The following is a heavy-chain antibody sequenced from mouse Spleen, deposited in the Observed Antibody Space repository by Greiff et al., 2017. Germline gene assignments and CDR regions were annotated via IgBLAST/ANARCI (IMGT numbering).Heavy chain of an antibody. Sequence: QVQLQQPGAELVRPGSSVKLSCKASGYTFTSYWMDWVKQRPGQGLEWIGNIYPSDSETHYNQKFKDKATLTVDKSSSTAYMQLSSLTSEDSAVYYCARGGLRPAMDYWGQGTSVTVSS. CDR3: ARGGLRPAMDY. V-gene: IGHV1-61*01. D-gene: IGHD2-4*01. CDR1: GYTFTSYW. CDR2: IYPSDSET. J-gene: IGHJ4*01.